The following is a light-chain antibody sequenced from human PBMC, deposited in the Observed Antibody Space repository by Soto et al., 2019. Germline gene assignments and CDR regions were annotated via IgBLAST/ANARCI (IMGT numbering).Light chain of an antibody. CDR3: QQYGKSRT. J-gene: IGKJ1*01. CDR1: QSVSSGY. V-gene: IGKV3-20*01. CDR2: GAS. Sequence: ENVLTQSPGTLSLSPGERATLSCRASQSVSSGYLAWYQQKPGQAPRLLIYGASSRATGIPDRFSGSGSGTAFTLTINKLEPEDFAVYYCQQYGKSRTFGQGTKVDIK.